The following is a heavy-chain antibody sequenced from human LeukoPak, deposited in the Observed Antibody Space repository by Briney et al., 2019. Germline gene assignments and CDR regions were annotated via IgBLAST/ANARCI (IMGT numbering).Heavy chain of an antibody. CDR1: GGSISSGGHY. J-gene: IGHJ4*02. CDR3: ARWGYYDSSGYY. D-gene: IGHD3-22*01. V-gene: IGHV4-31*03. Sequence: SETLSLTCTVSGGSISSGGHYWSWIRQHPGKGLEWIGYIYYSGSTYYNPSLKSRVTISVDTSKNQFSLKLSSVTAADTAVYYCARWGYYDSSGYYWGQGTLVTVSS. CDR2: IYYSGST.